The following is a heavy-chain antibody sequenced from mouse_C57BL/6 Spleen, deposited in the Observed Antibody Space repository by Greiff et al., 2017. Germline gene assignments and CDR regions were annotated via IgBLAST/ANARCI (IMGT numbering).Heavy chain of an antibody. CDR3: ARDGIYDGSSYGDY. Sequence: EVQVVESGPGLVKPSQSLSLTCSVTGYSITSGYYWNWIRQFPGNKLEWMGYISYDGSNNYNPSLKNRISITRDTSKNQFFLKLNSVTTEDTATYYCARDGIYDGSSYGDYWGQGTTLTVSS. CDR2: ISYDGSN. J-gene: IGHJ2*01. V-gene: IGHV3-6*01. CDR1: GYSITSGYY. D-gene: IGHD1-1*01.